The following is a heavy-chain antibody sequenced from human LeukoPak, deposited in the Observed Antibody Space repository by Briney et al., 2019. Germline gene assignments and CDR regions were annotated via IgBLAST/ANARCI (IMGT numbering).Heavy chain of an antibody. CDR1: GYTFTGYY. CDR2: INPNSGGT. CDR3: VGEGLPRLGRQRLNDY. D-gene: IGHD6-25*01. V-gene: IGHV1-2*02. Sequence: ASVKVSCKASGYTFTGYYMHWVRQAPGQGLEWMGWINPNSGGTNYAQKFQGRVTMTRDTSISTAYMELSRLRSDDTAVYYCVGEGLPRLGRQRLNDYWGQGTLVTVSS. J-gene: IGHJ4*02.